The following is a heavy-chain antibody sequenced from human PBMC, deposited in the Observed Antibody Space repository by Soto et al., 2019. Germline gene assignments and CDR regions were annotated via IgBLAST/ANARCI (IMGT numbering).Heavy chain of an antibody. D-gene: IGHD6-19*01. CDR1: GGSISSYY. CDR2: IYYSGST. Sequence: SETLSPTCTVSGGSISSYYWSWIRQPPGKGLEWIGYIYYSGSTNYNPSLKSRVTISVDTSKNQFSLKLSSVTAADTAVYYCARGIAVAGTFFDYWGQGTLVTVSS. V-gene: IGHV4-59*01. CDR3: ARGIAVAGTFFDY. J-gene: IGHJ4*02.